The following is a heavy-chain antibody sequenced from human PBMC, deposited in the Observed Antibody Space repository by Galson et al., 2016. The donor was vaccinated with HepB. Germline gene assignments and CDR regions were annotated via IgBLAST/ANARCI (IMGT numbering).Heavy chain of an antibody. CDR2: ISWNSGRI. D-gene: IGHD4-23*01. J-gene: IGHJ4*02. V-gene: IGHV3-9*01. CDR1: GSTFDDYG. Sequence: SLRLSCAASGSTFDDYGMHWVRQAPGKGLEWVSGISWNSGRIGYADSVKGRFTISRDDPKNTLYLQMNSLKPEDTGIYYCARQRLRWFSYLDSWGQGALVTVSS. CDR3: ARQRLRWFSYLDS.